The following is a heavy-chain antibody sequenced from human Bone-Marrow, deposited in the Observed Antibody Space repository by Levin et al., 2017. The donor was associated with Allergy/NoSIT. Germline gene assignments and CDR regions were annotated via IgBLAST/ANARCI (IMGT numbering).Heavy chain of an antibody. CDR2: ISSSSSTI. J-gene: IGHJ2*01. Sequence: GGSLRLSCAASGFTFSSYSMNWVRQAPGKGLEWVSYISSSSSTIYYADSVKGRFTISRDNAKNSLYLQMNSLRDEDTAVYYCARDRVRDGYNLYWYFDLWGRGTLVTVSS. V-gene: IGHV3-48*02. CDR1: GFTFSSYS. CDR3: ARDRVRDGYNLYWYFDL. D-gene: IGHD5-24*01.